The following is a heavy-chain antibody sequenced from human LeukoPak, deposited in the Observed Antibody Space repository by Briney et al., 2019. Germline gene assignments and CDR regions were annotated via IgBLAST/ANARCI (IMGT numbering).Heavy chain of an antibody. J-gene: IGHJ5*02. V-gene: IGHV3-11*01. Sequence: PGGSLRLSCAASGFTFSDYYMSWIRQAPGKGLEWVSYISSSGSTIYYADSVKGRFTISRDNAKNSLYLQMNSLRAEDTAVYYCARSVFMVRGVNWFDPWGQGTLVTVSS. CDR1: GFTFSDYY. D-gene: IGHD3-10*01. CDR3: ARSVFMVRGVNWFDP. CDR2: ISSSGSTI.